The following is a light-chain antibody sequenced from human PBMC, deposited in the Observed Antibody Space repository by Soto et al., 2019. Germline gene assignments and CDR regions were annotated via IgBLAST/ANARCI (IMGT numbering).Light chain of an antibody. V-gene: IGLV2-23*01. CDR3: CSYAHINTVV. CDR2: EGS. J-gene: IGLJ2*01. Sequence: QSALTQPASVSGSPGQSITISCTGTSSDVGSYNLVSWHQQHPGKAPKLMIYEGSKRPSGVSNRFSGSKSGNTASLTISGLQAEDEADYYCCSYAHINTVVFGGGTKLTV. CDR1: SSDVGSYNL.